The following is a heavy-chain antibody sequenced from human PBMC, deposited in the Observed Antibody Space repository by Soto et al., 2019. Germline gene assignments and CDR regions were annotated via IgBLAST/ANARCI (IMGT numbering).Heavy chain of an antibody. D-gene: IGHD3-3*01. J-gene: IGHJ4*02. V-gene: IGHV1-69*13. Sequence: GASVKVSCKASGGTFGSYAISWVRQAPGQGLEWMGGIIPIFGTANHAQKFQGRVTITADESTSTAYMELSSLRSEDTAVYYCARGFGGFWSGDPLDYWAQGTLVTVSS. CDR1: GGTFGSYA. CDR2: IIPIFGTA. CDR3: ARGFGGFWSGDPLDY.